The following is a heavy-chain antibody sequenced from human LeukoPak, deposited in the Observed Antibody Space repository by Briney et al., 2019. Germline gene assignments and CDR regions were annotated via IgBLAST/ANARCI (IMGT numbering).Heavy chain of an antibody. Sequence: SETLSLTCTVSGDSISSGDYYWSWIRQPPGKGLEWIGYIYYSGSTYYNPSLKSRVTISVDTSKNQFSLKLSSVTAADTAVYYCARGATEDWFDPWGQGTLVTVSS. V-gene: IGHV4-30-4*08. J-gene: IGHJ5*02. CDR3: ARGATEDWFDP. CDR2: IYYSGST. CDR1: GDSISSGDYY.